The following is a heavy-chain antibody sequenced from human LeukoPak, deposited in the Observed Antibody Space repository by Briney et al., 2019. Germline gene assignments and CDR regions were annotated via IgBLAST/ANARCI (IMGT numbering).Heavy chain of an antibody. D-gene: IGHD1-1*01. Sequence: PGGSLRLSCAASGFTFSNYAMSWVRQAPGKGLEWVSAISNNGVNTYYADSVKGRFTISRDKSKNTLYLQMTSLRHEDTAVYYCGEVQTVNKFDYWGRGTLVTVSS. V-gene: IGHV3-23*01. CDR2: ISNNGVNT. CDR1: GFTFSNYA. J-gene: IGHJ4*01. CDR3: GEVQTVNKFDY.